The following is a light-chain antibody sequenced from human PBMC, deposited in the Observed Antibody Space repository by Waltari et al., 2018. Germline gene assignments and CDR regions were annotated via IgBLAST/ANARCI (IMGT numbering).Light chain of an antibody. CDR3: CSYAGSTTWL. V-gene: IGLV2-23*02. CDR1: NSDVGHYII. CDR2: EVN. J-gene: IGLJ2*01. Sequence: QSALTQPASVSGSPGPSITISCTGSNSDVGHYIIVSWYQQHPGKAPKLLLYEVNQRPSGVSSRFSCSKSGITASLTISGLHAEDEADFYCCSYAGSTTWLFGGGTRLTVL.